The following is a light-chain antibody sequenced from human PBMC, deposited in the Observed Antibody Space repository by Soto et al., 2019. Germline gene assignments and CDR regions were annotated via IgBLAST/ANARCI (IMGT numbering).Light chain of an antibody. Sequence: EIVLTQSPGTLSLTPGERATLSCRASQSVINNYLAWYQQKPGQAPRLLIYGASNRATGIPDRFSGSGSGTDFTLTISRLGPEDFAVYYCQQYGSSGTFGQGTKVEIK. CDR3: QQYGSSGT. CDR1: QSVINNY. J-gene: IGKJ1*01. V-gene: IGKV3-20*01. CDR2: GAS.